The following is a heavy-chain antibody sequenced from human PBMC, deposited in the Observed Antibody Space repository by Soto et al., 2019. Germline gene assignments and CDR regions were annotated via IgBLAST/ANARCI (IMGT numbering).Heavy chain of an antibody. CDR2: IYYSGST. D-gene: IGHD3-3*01. V-gene: IGHV4-59*12. CDR3: ARPMFGGYYGPYYFDY. CDR1: GGSISGFY. J-gene: IGHJ4*02. Sequence: SLTCTVSGGSISGFYWNWIRQSPGKGLEWIGYIYYSGSTRYSPSFQGQVTISADKSISTAYLQWSSLKASDTAMYYCARPMFGGYYGPYYFDYWGQGTLVTVSS.